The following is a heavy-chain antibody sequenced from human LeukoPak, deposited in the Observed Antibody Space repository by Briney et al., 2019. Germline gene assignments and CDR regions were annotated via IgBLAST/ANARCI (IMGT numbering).Heavy chain of an antibody. CDR3: ARGTVITGTTACYFDY. D-gene: IGHD1-7*01. CDR2: IYSGGST. CDR1: GFTVSSNY. Sequence: GGSLRLSCAASGFTVSSNYMSWVRQAPGKGLEWVSVIYSGGSTYYADSVKGRFTISRDNSKNTLYLQMNSLRAEDTAVYYCARGTVITGTTACYFDYWGQGTLVTVSS. V-gene: IGHV3-53*01. J-gene: IGHJ4*02.